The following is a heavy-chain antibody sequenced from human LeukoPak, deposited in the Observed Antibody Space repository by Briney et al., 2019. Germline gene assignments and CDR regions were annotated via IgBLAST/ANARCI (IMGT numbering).Heavy chain of an antibody. CDR2: IYYSGST. CDR3: ATGVIRYYYYYYMDV. J-gene: IGHJ6*03. V-gene: IGHV4-59*01. CDR1: GGSISSYY. Sequence: KPSETLSLTCTVSGGSISSYYWSWIRQPPGKGLEWIGYIYYSGSTNYNPSLKSRVTISVDTSKNQFSLKLSSVTAADTAVYYCATGVIRYYYYYYMDVWGKGTTVTVSS. D-gene: IGHD3-16*02.